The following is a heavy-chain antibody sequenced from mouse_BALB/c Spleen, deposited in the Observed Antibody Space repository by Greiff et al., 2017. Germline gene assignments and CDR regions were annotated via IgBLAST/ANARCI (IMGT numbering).Heavy chain of an antibody. CDR2: ISYSGST. CDR3: ARGGYDVGYAMDY. D-gene: IGHD2-2*01. J-gene: IGHJ4*01. V-gene: IGHV3-2*02. CDR1: GYSITSDYA. Sequence: EVKLVESGPGLVKPSQSLSLTCTVTGYSITSDYAWNWLRQFPGNKLEWMGYISYSGSTSYNPSLKSRISSNRDTSKNQFFLQLNSVATEDTATYYRARGGYDVGYAMDYWGQGTSVTVSS.